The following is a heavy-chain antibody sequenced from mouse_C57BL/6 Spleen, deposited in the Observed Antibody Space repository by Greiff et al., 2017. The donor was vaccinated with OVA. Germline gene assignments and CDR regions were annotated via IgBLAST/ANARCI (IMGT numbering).Heavy chain of an antibody. CDR3: AREGDSSGPYYFDY. D-gene: IGHD3-2*02. CDR1: GFTFSSYA. V-gene: IGHV5-4*01. CDR2: ISDGGSYT. J-gene: IGHJ2*01. Sequence: EVQVVESGGGLVKPGGSLKLSCAASGFTFSSYAMSWVRQTPEKRLEWVATISDGGSYTYYPDNVKGRFTISRDNAKNNLYLQMSHLKSEDTAMYYCAREGDSSGPYYFDYWGQGTTLTVSS.